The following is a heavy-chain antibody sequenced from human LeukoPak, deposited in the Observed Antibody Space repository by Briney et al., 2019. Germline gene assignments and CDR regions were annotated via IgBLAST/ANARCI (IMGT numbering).Heavy chain of an antibody. D-gene: IGHD6-19*01. V-gene: IGHV3-21*04. J-gene: IGHJ4*02. Sequence: PGGSLRLSCAASGFTFSTYSMNWVRQAPGKGLEWVSSISSDSNHRFYADSLKGRFTISRDNAKNSLYLQLISLRAEDTAVYYCAKRAGTPDDYWGQGTLVTVSS. CDR3: AKRAGTPDDY. CDR2: ISSDSNHR. CDR1: GFTFSTYS.